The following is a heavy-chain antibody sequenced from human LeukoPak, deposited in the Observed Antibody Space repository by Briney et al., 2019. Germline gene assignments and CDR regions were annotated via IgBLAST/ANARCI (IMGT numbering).Heavy chain of an antibody. V-gene: IGHV3-30*03. CDR3: ASASVAGTGGDY. Sequence: HPGGSLRLSCAASGFTFGSYGMHWVRQAPGKGLEWVAVISYDGSNKYYADSVKGRFTISRDNSKNTLYLQTNSLRAEDTAVYYCASASVAGTGGDYWGQGTLVTVSS. D-gene: IGHD6-19*01. CDR1: GFTFGSYG. J-gene: IGHJ4*02. CDR2: ISYDGSNK.